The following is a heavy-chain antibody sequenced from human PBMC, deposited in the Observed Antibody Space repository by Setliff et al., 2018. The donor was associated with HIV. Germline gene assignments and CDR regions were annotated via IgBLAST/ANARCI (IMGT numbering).Heavy chain of an antibody. V-gene: IGHV3-33*05. D-gene: IGHD6-19*01. J-gene: IGHJ4*02. CDR3: ASHNSGWKRADY. CDR2: ISQDASKD. CDR1: GFSLRTYG. Sequence: GGSLRLSCATSGFSLRTYGLHWVRQAPGKGLEWVAVISQDASKDYYADSVKGRFTISRDNAKNSLYLQMNSLRAEDTAVYYCASHNSGWKRADYWGQGTLVTVSS.